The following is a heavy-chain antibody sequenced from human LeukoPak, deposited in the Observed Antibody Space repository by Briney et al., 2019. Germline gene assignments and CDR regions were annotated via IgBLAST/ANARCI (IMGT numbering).Heavy chain of an antibody. CDR1: GFTFSNAW. CDR2: ISGSGGST. CDR3: AKKTSPMTTDY. Sequence: GGSLRLSCAASGFTFSNAWMSWVRQAPGKGLEWVSAISGSGGSTYYADSVKGRFTISRDNSKNTLYLQMNSLRAEDTVVYYCAKKTSPMTTDYWGQGTLVTVSS. V-gene: IGHV3-23*01. J-gene: IGHJ4*02. D-gene: IGHD4-11*01.